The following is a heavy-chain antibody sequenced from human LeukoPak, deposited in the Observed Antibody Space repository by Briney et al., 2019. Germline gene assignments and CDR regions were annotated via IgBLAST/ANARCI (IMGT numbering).Heavy chain of an antibody. CDR3: ARVFGPFGGKVTIFGVVIGGGNNWFDP. J-gene: IGHJ5*02. CDR2: MNPNSGNT. D-gene: IGHD3-3*01. CDR1: GYTFTSYD. Sequence: ASVKVFCKASGYTFTSYDINWVRQATGQGLEWMGWMNPNSGNTGYAQKFQGRVTMTRNTSISTAYMELSSLRSEDTAVYYCARVFGPFGGKVTIFGVVIGGGNNWFDPWGQGTLVTVSS. V-gene: IGHV1-8*01.